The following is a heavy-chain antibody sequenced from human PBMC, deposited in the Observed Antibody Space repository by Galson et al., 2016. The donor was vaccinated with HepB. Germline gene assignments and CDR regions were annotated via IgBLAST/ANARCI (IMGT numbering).Heavy chain of an antibody. CDR2: IDDSSRK. CDR3: AREMASGY. CDR1: GFTVTSYG. D-gene: IGHD5-24*01. Sequence: SLRLSCAASGFTVTSYGMNWVRQAPGKGLEWISQIDDSSRKYYADSVKGRFTISRDNAENSLYLQMNSLRDEDTAVYYCAREMASGYWGQGTPVTVSS. J-gene: IGHJ4*02. V-gene: IGHV3-48*02.